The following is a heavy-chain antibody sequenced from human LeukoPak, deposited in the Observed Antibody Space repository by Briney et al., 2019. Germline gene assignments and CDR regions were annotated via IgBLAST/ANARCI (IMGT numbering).Heavy chain of an antibody. CDR3: AKVAYNVDDPHGHYLDH. D-gene: IGHD1-1*01. CDR2: ISYDGSDK. CDR1: GFTFSSYA. Sequence: GGSLRLSCAASGFTFSSYAMHWVRQAPGKGLEWVAVISYDGSDKYYADSVKGRFTISRDNSRNTLYLQMNRLTAEDTSVYYCAKVAYNVDDPHGHYLDHWGQGTLVTVSS. V-gene: IGHV3-30*04. J-gene: IGHJ4*02.